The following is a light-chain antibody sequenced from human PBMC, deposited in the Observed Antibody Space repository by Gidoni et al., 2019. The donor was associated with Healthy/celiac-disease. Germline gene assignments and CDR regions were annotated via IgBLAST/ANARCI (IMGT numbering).Light chain of an antibody. CDR1: QSISSW. CDR3: QQYNSYPCS. Sequence: DIQMTQSPSTLSASVGDRVTITCRAGQSISSWLAWYQQKPGKAPKLLIYKASSLESGVPSRFSGSGSGTEFTLTISSLQPDDFATYYCQQYNSYPCSFGQGTKLEIK. J-gene: IGKJ2*04. V-gene: IGKV1-5*03. CDR2: KAS.